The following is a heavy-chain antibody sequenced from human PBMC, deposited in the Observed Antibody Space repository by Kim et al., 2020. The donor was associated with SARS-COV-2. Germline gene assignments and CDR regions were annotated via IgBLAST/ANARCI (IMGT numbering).Heavy chain of an antibody. CDR1: GFTFSSYW. V-gene: IGHV3-7*01. CDR2: IKQDGSEK. Sequence: GGSLRLSCAASGFTFSSYWMSWVRQAPGKGLEWVANIKQDGSEKYYVDSVKGRLTISRDNAKNSLYLQMNSLRAEDTAVFYCAREHYDFWSGYYGYYYMDIWGKGNPCTVSS. D-gene: IGHD3-3*01. J-gene: IGHJ6*03. CDR3: AREHYDFWSGYYGYYYMDI.